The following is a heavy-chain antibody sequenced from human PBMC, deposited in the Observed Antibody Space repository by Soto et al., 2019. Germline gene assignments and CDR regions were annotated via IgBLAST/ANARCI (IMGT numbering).Heavy chain of an antibody. CDR2: ISAYNGNT. CDR3: AIVFGPMVAVAGTVDY. J-gene: IGHJ4*02. CDR1: GYTFTSYG. V-gene: IGHV1-18*01. D-gene: IGHD6-19*01. Sequence: QVQLVQSGAEVKKTGASVKVSCKASGYTFTSYGISWVRQAPGQGLEWMGWISAYNGNTNYAQKLQGRVTMTTDTSTSTAYKDLRSLRSDDTAVYYCAIVFGPMVAVAGTVDYWGQGTLVTASS.